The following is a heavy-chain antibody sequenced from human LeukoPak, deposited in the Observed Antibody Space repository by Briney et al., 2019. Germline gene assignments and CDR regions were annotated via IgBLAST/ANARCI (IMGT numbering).Heavy chain of an antibody. D-gene: IGHD6-6*01. J-gene: IGHJ6*02. Sequence: SETLSLTCTVSGGSIGSYYWSWIRQPPGKGLEWIGYIYYSGSTNYNPSLKSRVTISVDTSKNQFSLKLSSVTAAGTAVYYCATLLSSGDMDVWGQGTTVTVSS. CDR2: IYYSGST. CDR3: ATLLSSGDMDV. CDR1: GGSIGSYY. V-gene: IGHV4-59*01.